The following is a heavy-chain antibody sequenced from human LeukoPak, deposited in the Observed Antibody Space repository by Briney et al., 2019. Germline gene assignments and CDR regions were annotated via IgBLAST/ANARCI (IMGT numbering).Heavy chain of an antibody. D-gene: IGHD3-10*01. CDR3: ARVHYYGSGTYYFDY. CDR2: IYHSGTT. J-gene: IGHJ4*02. Sequence: PSETLSLTCAVSGGSISSSNWWSWVRQPPGMGLQWIGEIYHSGTTNYNTLLRTRVTMSVDMSENHFSLNLSSVTAADTAVYFCARVHYYGSGTYYFDYWGQGTLVTVSS. V-gene: IGHV4-4*02. CDR1: GGSISSSNW.